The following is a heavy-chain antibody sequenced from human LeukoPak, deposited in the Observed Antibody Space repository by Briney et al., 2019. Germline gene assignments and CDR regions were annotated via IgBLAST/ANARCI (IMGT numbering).Heavy chain of an antibody. CDR1: GFTFSSYD. CDR3: ARGRSYYDSSGYYYAIRDDAFDI. Sequence: PGGSLRLSCAASGFTFSSYDMHWVRQATGKGLEWVSATGTAGDTYYPGSVKGRFTISRENAKNSLYLQMNSLRAEDTAVYYCARGRSYYDSSGYYYAIRDDAFDIWGQGTMVTVSS. J-gene: IGHJ3*02. CDR2: TGTAGDT. D-gene: IGHD3-22*01. V-gene: IGHV3-13*01.